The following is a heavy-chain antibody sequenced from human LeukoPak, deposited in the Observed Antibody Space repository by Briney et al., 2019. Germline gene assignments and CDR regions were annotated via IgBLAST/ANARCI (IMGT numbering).Heavy chain of an antibody. CDR3: ARGRGVATISPFFDY. Sequence: GGSLRLSCAASGFTFSDYYMSWIRQAPGKGLEWVSYISSSGSTIYYADSVKGRFTIPRDNAKNSLYLQMNSLRAEDTAVYYCARGRGVATISPFFDYWGQGTLVTVSS. CDR1: GFTFSDYY. CDR2: ISSSGSTI. D-gene: IGHD5-12*01. J-gene: IGHJ4*02. V-gene: IGHV3-11*01.